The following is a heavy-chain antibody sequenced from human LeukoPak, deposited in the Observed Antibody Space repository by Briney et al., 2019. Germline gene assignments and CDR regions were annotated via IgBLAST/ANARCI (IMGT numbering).Heavy chain of an antibody. CDR2: MNPNSGNT. Sequence: GASVKVSCEVSGYTFTTYDINWVRQATGQGLEWMGWMNPNSGNTGYAQRFQGRVTMTRNTSINTAYMELSSLRSDDTAVYYCARGDYGGNIRYWGQGTLVTVSS. D-gene: IGHD4-23*01. J-gene: IGHJ4*02. V-gene: IGHV1-8*01. CDR3: ARGDYGGNIRY. CDR1: GYTFTTYD.